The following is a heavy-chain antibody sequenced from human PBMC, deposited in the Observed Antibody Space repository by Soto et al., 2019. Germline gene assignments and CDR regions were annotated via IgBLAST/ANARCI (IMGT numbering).Heavy chain of an antibody. CDR1: GFTFSNYA. CDR3: AKAYFVWSSEQPYYFDY. J-gene: IGHJ4*02. D-gene: IGHD3-16*01. V-gene: IGHV3-23*01. CDR2: ISGSGGRS. Sequence: EVQLLDSGGGLLEPGGSLRLSCAASGFTFSNYAMTWVRQGPGKGLAWVSGISGSGGRSYYADSVKGRFTISRDNSKSTLYLQTNSLRAEDTAVNYCAKAYFVWSSEQPYYFDYWGQGTLVTVSS.